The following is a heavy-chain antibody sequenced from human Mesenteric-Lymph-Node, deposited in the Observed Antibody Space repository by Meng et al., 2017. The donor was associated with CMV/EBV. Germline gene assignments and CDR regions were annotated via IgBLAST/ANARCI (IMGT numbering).Heavy chain of an antibody. D-gene: IGHD2/OR15-2a*01. V-gene: IGHV4-61*08. CDR2: IYGTGIT. CDR1: GVSVTSGAYH. CDR3: AKSRSSTPGIVDD. Sequence: QVQVQESGPGLVKPSETLSLTCIVSGVSVTSGAYHWSWIRQSPGKGLEWIGYIYGTGITIYNPSLKSRVTILLETSKNQFSLKLNSVTTADTAVYYCAKSRSSTPGIVDDWGQGTLVTVS. J-gene: IGHJ4*02.